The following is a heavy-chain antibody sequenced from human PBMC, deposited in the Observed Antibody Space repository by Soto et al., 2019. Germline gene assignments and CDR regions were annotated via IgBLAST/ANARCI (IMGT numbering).Heavy chain of an antibody. CDR3: ARDLRLSALGSGWYGWFDP. J-gene: IGHJ5*02. Sequence: PSETLSLTCTVSGGSISSYYWSWIRQPPGKGLEWIGYIYYSGSTNYNPSLKSRVTISVDTSKNQFSLKLSSVTAADTAVYYCARDLRLSALGSGWYGWFDPWGQGTLVTVSS. D-gene: IGHD6-19*01. CDR1: GGSISSYY. V-gene: IGHV4-59*01. CDR2: IYYSGST.